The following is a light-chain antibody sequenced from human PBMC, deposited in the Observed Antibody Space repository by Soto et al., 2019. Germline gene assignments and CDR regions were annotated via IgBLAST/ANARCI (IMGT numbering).Light chain of an antibody. CDR2: QVT. V-gene: IGLV2-14*01. CDR1: SSDVGGYNY. J-gene: IGLJ3*02. Sequence: QSALTQPASMSGSPGQSITISCTGTSSDVGGYNYVSWYQQHPGKAPKLIIYQVTNRPSGVSNRFSGSKSGNTASLTISGLQPEDQADYYCSSYTSTHTGVFGGGTKLTVL. CDR3: SSYTSTHTGV.